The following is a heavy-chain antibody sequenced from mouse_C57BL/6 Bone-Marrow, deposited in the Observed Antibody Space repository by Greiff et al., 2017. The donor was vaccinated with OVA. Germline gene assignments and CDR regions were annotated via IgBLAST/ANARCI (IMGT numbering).Heavy chain of an antibody. J-gene: IGHJ2*01. D-gene: IGHD1-1*02. CDR1: GFTFSSYG. V-gene: IGHV5-6*01. CDR3: ARLGVVYFDY. CDR2: ISRGGSYT. Sequence: EVKLVESGGDLVKPGGSLKLSCAASGFTFSSYGMSWVRQTPDKRLEWVATISRGGSYTYYPDSVKGRFTISRDNAKNTLYLQMSSRKSEYTAMYYCARLGVVYFDYWGQGTTLTVSS.